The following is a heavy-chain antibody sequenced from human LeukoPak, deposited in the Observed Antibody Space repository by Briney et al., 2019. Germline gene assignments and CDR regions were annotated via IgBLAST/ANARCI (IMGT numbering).Heavy chain of an antibody. CDR2: IIPIFGIA. CDR1: GGTFSSYA. V-gene: IGHV1-69*04. D-gene: IGHD3-22*01. J-gene: IGHJ5*02. CDR3: ARSNYDSSGYKSNWFDP. Sequence: GASVKVSCKASGGTFSSYAISWVRQAPGQGLEWMGRIIPIFGIANYAQKFQGRVTITADKSTSTAYMELSSLRSEDTAVYYCARSNYDSSGYKSNWFDPWGQGTLVTVSS.